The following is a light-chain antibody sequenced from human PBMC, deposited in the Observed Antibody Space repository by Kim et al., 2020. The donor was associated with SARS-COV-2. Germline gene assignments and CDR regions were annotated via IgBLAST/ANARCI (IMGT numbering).Light chain of an antibody. V-gene: IGKV1-39*01. J-gene: IGKJ2*01. CDR2: AAT. Sequence: DTQLTQSPSSLTASIGDRVTITCRASQSIASHLNWYQQKPGKAPKVLIYAATSLQSEVPSRFSGSGTGTDFTLTITNLKTDDSGTYYCQQTYPPPYAFGQGTKLEI. CDR1: QSIASH. CDR3: QQTYPPPYA.